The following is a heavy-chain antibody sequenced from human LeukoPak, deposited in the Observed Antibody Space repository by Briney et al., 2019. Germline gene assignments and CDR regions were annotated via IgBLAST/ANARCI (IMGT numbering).Heavy chain of an antibody. J-gene: IGHJ6*02. Sequence: ASVNVSCKASGGTFSSYAISWVRQAPGQGLEWMGGIIPIFGTANYAQKFQGRVTITADESTSTAYMELSSLRSEDTAVYYCARGRAYYDILTGYYTPDYYYYGMDVWGQGTTVTVSS. D-gene: IGHD3-9*01. V-gene: IGHV1-69*13. CDR3: ARGRAYYDILTGYYTPDYYYYGMDV. CDR2: IIPIFGTA. CDR1: GGTFSSYA.